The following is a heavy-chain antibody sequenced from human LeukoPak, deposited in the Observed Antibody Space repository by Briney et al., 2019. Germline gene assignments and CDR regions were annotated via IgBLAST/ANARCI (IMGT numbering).Heavy chain of an antibody. V-gene: IGHV3-48*03. CDR3: ARGPSYDSGQPGY. CDR2: ISSSGNTK. J-gene: IGHJ4*02. CDR1: GFTFSNYE. D-gene: IGHD3-10*01. Sequence: PGGSLRLSCAASGFTFSNYEMNWVRQAPGKGLEWVSFISSSGNTKYYPDSVKGRFTISRDNAENSLYLQMNSLRGEDTAVYYCARGPSYDSGQPGYWGQGTLVTVSS.